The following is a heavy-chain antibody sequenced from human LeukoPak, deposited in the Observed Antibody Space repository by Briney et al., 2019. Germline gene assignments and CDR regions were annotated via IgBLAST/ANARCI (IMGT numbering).Heavy chain of an antibody. Sequence: GGSLRLSCAASGFTFSSYGMHWVRQAPGKGLEWVAVISYDGSNKYYADSVKGRFTISRDNSKNTLYLQMNSLRAEDTAVYYCARGTSYSSSWYYDYYYGMDVWGQGTTVTVSS. CDR2: ISYDGSNK. CDR1: GFTFSSYG. V-gene: IGHV3-30*03. J-gene: IGHJ6*02. CDR3: ARGTSYSSSWYYDYYYGMDV. D-gene: IGHD6-13*01.